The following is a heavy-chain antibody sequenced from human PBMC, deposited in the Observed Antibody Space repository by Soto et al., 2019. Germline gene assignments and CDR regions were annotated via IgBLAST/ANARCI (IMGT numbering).Heavy chain of an antibody. CDR1: GGSISSGGYY. D-gene: IGHD1-1*01. V-gene: IGHV4-31*03. CDR3: ARGGTRAYFHH. J-gene: IGHJ1*01. Sequence: QVQLQASGPGLVKPSQTLSITCTVSGGSISSGGYYWSWIRQHPGKGLEWIGSIYDSGSTYYNPSLKSRVTISVDASKNQLSLKLASVTAADTAMYYCARGGTRAYFHHWGQGTLVTVSS. CDR2: IYDSGST.